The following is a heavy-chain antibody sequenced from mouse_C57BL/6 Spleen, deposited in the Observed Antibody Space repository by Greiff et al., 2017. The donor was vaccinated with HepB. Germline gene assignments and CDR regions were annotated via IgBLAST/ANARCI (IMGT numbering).Heavy chain of an antibody. CDR3: ARDRDYDYDEGYFDV. CDR2: IYYSGTI. CDR1: GISITTGNYR. Sequence: EVQLQQSGPGLVKPSQTVFLTCTVTGISITTGNYRWSWIRQFPGNKLEWIGYIYYSGTITYNPSLTSRTTITRDTPKNQFFLEMNSLTAEDTATYYCARDRDYDYDEGYFDVWGTGTTVTVSS. V-gene: IGHV3-5*01. D-gene: IGHD2-4*01. J-gene: IGHJ1*03.